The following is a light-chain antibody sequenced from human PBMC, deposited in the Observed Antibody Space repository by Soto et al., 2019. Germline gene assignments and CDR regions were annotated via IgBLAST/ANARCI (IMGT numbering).Light chain of an antibody. CDR3: QQYGSTPLT. CDR1: QSVGNNN. V-gene: IGKV3-20*01. CDR2: DAS. J-gene: IGKJ4*01. Sequence: EIVLTQSPGTLSLSPGERATLSCRASQSVGNNNLAWYQQKPGQAPRFLIYDASSRATGIPDRFSGSGSGTDFTLTSSRLEPEDFAVYYCQQYGSTPLTFGGGTKVEIK.